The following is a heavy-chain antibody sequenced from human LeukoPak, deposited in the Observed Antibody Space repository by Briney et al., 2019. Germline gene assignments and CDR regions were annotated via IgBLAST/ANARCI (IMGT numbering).Heavy chain of an antibody. CDR2: IKSSDDGGAI. J-gene: IGHJ4*02. D-gene: IGHD3-10*01. CDR1: GFIFSNAW. CDR3: LTLILLRGVGGGF. V-gene: IGHV3-15*01. Sequence: GGSLRLSCAASGFIFSNAWMIWVRQAPGKGLEWVGRIKSSDDGGAIDYAAPVKGRFAISRDDSQDTLSLQMNSLRTEDTAVYYCLTLILLRGVGGGFWGQGSLVTVAS.